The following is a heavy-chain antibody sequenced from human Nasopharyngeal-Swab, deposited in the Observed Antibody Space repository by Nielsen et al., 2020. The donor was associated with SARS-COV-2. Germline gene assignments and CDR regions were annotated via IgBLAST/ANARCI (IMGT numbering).Heavy chain of an antibody. J-gene: IGHJ4*02. CDR3: ARRRPSWYCSSTSCSPEDY. Sequence: WVRQAPGQGLEWMGWMNPNSGNTGYAQKFQGRVTMTRSTSISTAYMELSSLRSEDTAVYYCARRRPSWYCSSTSCSPEDYWGQGTLVTVSS. V-gene: IGHV1-8*01. D-gene: IGHD2-2*01. CDR2: MNPNSGNT.